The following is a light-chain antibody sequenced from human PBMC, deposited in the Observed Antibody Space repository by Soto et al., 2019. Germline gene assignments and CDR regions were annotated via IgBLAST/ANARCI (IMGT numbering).Light chain of an antibody. CDR3: QQRSNWPPWT. Sequence: EIVLTQSPATLSLSPGERATLSCMASQSISNFLAWYQQKPGQAPRLLIYDASNRATGIPARFSGSGSGTDFTLTISSLEPEDFAVYYCQQRSNWPPWTFGQGTKVDIK. CDR1: QSISNF. V-gene: IGKV3-11*01. CDR2: DAS. J-gene: IGKJ1*01.